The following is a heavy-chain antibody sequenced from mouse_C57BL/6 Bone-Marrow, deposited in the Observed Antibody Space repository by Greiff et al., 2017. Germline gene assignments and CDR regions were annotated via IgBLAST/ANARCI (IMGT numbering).Heavy chain of an antibody. V-gene: IGHV1-69*01. CDR2: IDPSDSYT. CDR3: AREGDGYPAWFAY. J-gene: IGHJ3*01. D-gene: IGHD2-3*01. Sequence: QVQLQQPGAELVMPGASVKLSCKASGYTFTSYWMHWVKQRPGQGLEWIGEIDPSDSYTNYNQKFKGKSTLTVDKSSSTAYMQHSSLTSEDSAVYYSAREGDGYPAWFAYWGQGTLVTVSA. CDR1: GYTFTSYW.